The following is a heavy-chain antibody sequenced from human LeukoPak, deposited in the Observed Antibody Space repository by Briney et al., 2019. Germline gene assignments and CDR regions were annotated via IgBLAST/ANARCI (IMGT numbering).Heavy chain of an antibody. D-gene: IGHD4-11*01. CDR2: TRNKANSYTT. CDR3: VKEGTTDD. Sequence: PGGSLRLSCAASGFTFSDHYMDWVRQAPGKGLEWVGRTRNKANSYTTEYAASVKGRFTISRDDSKNSLYLQMNSLKTEDTAVYYCVKEGTTDDWGQGTLVTVSS. J-gene: IGHJ4*02. V-gene: IGHV3-72*01. CDR1: GFTFSDHY.